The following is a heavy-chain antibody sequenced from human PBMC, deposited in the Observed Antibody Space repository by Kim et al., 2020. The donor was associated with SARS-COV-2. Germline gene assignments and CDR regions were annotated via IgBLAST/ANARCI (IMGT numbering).Heavy chain of an antibody. CDR3: ARRVEGAFNF. CDR2: ST. Sequence: STYYADSVRDRFTISRDNSKNILYLQMNSLRAEDTALYYCARRVEGAFNFWGQGTVVTVSS. J-gene: IGHJ3*01. V-gene: IGHV3-23*01.